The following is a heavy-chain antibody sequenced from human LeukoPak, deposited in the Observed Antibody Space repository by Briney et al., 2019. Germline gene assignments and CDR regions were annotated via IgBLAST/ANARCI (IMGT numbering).Heavy chain of an antibody. V-gene: IGHV1-18*01. CDR1: GYTFSNFG. Sequence: ASVKVSCKTSGYTFSNFGISWVRQAPGQGLEWMGWISGNNDNPNYGQKLQGRVTMTTDTSTSTAYMELRSLRSDDTAVYYCARCVRKLDAFDIWGQGTMVTVSS. CDR3: ARCVRKLDAFDI. J-gene: IGHJ3*02. CDR2: ISGNNDNP.